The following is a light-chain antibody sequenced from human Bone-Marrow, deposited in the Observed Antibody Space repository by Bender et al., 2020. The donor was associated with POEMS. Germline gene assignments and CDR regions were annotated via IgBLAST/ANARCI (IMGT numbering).Light chain of an antibody. V-gene: IGLV2-14*03. CDR1: SSDVGGYNY. Sequence: QSALTQAASVSGSPGQSISISCTGTSSDVGGYNYVSWYQQHPGKVPKLLIYDVSNRPSGIPERFSGSNSGNTATLTISGTQAMDEADYYCQAWGSPVVFGGGTKLTVL. J-gene: IGLJ3*02. CDR2: DVS. CDR3: QAWGSPVV.